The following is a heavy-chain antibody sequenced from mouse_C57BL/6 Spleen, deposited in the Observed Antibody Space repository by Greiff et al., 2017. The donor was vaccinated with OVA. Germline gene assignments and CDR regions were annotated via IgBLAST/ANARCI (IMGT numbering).Heavy chain of an antibody. Sequence: VQLQQPGAELVKPGASVKMSCKASGYTFTSYWITWVKQRPGQGLEWIGDIYPGSGSTNYNEKFKSKATLTVDTSSSTAYMQLSSLTSEDSAVYYCARYAYGSSYPFAYWGQGTLVTVSA. V-gene: IGHV1-55*01. J-gene: IGHJ3*01. D-gene: IGHD1-1*01. CDR3: ARYAYGSSYPFAY. CDR1: GYTFTSYW. CDR2: IYPGSGST.